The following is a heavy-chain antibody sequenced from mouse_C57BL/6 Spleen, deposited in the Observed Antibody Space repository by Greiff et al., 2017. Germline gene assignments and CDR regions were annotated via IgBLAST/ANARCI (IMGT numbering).Heavy chain of an antibody. CDR2: INPNNGGT. V-gene: IGHV1-26*01. Sequence: EVQLQQSGPELVKPGASVKISCKASGYTFTDYYMNWVKQSPGKSLEWIGVINPNNGGTSYNQKFKGKATLTVDKSSSTAYMELRSLTSGASAVYYWARGYGSSSPDYWGQGTPLTVSS. CDR1: GYTFTDYY. D-gene: IGHD1-1*01. CDR3: ARGYGSSSPDY. J-gene: IGHJ2*01.